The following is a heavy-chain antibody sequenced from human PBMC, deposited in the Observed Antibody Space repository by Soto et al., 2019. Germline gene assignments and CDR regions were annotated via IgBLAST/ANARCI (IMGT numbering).Heavy chain of an antibody. Sequence: GGSLRLCCAASVFSFCSYAVSWVRQAPGKGLEWVSAISGSGGSTYYADSVKGRFTISRDNSKNTLYLQMNSLRAEDTAVYYCAKVGSTPMMAAFDYWGQGTLVTVSS. J-gene: IGHJ4*02. CDR1: VFSFCSYA. CDR2: ISGSGGST. CDR3: AKVGSTPMMAAFDY. V-gene: IGHV3-23*01. D-gene: IGHD3-22*01.